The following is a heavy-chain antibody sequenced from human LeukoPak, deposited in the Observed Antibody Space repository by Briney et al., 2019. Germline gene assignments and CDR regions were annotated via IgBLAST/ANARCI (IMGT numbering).Heavy chain of an antibody. V-gene: IGHV1-3*03. CDR2: INAGNGDT. CDR1: GYTFSNHD. CDR3: TLYNY. Sequence: ASVKVSCKASGYTFSNHDIHWVRQAPGQRLEWMGWINAGNGDTKYSQEFQGRVTIARDTSATTAYMELSSLRSEDMAVYDCTLYNYWGQGTLVTVSS. J-gene: IGHJ4*02. D-gene: IGHD1-14*01.